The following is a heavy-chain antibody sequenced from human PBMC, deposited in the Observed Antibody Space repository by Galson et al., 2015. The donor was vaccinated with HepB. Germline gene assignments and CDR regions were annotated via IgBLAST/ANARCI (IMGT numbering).Heavy chain of an antibody. CDR1: GFIFSDYY. Sequence: SLRLSCAASGFIFSDYYMSWIRQAPGKGLEWVSYIISSGASAYYAGSVKGRFTISRDNAKNSLYLQMNSLRAEDTAVYYCARSYSSSWFIYFQHWGQGTLVTVSS. CDR3: ARSYSSSWFIYFQH. D-gene: IGHD6-13*01. J-gene: IGHJ1*01. V-gene: IGHV3-11*01. CDR2: IISSGASA.